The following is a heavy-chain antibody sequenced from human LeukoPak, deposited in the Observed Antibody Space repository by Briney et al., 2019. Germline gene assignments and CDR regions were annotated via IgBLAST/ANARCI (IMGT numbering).Heavy chain of an antibody. D-gene: IGHD3-22*01. CDR1: GFTFTSSA. V-gene: IGHV1-58*01. CDR3: AAATDRSGYLLTR. J-gene: IGHJ4*02. CDR2: IVVGSGNT. Sequence: ASVKVSCKASGFTFTSSAVQWVRQARGQRLEWIGWIVVGSGNTNYAQKFQERVTITRDMSTGTAYMELSSLRSEDTAVYYCAAATDRSGYLLTRWGQGTLVPVSS.